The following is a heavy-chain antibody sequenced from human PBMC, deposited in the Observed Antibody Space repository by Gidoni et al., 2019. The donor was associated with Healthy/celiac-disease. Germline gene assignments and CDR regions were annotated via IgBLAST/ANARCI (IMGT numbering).Heavy chain of an antibody. J-gene: IGHJ4*02. Sequence: QVQLQESGPGLVKPSETLSLTCTVSGGSISSYYWSWIRPPPGKGLEWIGYIYYSGSTNYNPSLKSRVTISVDTSKNQFSLKLSSVTAADTAVYYCARDGSVYSSGWYDYWGQGTLVTVSS. CDR3: ARDGSVYSSGWYDY. V-gene: IGHV4-59*01. D-gene: IGHD6-19*01. CDR2: IYYSGST. CDR1: GGSISSYY.